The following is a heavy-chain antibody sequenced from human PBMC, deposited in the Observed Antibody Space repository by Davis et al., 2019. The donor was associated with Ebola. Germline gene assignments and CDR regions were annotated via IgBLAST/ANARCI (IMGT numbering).Heavy chain of an antibody. CDR2: ISYDGSNQ. J-gene: IGHJ4*02. CDR3: ARAVFHEVVDY. CDR1: GFIFSSYG. V-gene: IGHV3-30*03. Sequence: GESLMISCEASGFIFSSYGMHWVRQAPGKGLEWVGVISYDGSNQYYVDSVKGRFTISRDNSNNTVYLQLNNLRPEDTAVYYCARAVFHEVVDYWGQGTPVTVSS. D-gene: IGHD2-21*01.